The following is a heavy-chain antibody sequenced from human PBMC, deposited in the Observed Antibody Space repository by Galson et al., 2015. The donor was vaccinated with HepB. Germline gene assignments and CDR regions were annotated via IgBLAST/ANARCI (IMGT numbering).Heavy chain of an antibody. V-gene: IGHV5-10-1*01. CDR1: GYSFTSYW. CDR3: ARHPDYYDSSGQSLNWFDP. CDR2: IDPSDSYT. D-gene: IGHD3-22*01. Sequence: QSGAEVKKPGESLRISCKGSGYSFTSYWISWVRQMPGKGLEWMGRIDPSDSYTNYSPSFQGHVTISADKSISTAYLQWSSLKASDTAMYYCARHPDYYDSSGQSLNWFDPWGQGTLVTVSS. J-gene: IGHJ5*02.